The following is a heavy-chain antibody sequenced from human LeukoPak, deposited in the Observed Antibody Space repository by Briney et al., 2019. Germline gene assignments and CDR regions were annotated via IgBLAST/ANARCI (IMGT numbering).Heavy chain of an antibody. CDR2: IFYTGST. Sequence: SETLSLTCTISGGSISTYYWSWIRQPPGKGLEWIGYIFYTGSTNYNPSLRNRVTISVDTSKNHFSLKLSSVTAADTAIYYCASFDFWSHYYFDYWGQGALVTVSS. CDR1: GGSISTYY. V-gene: IGHV4-59*01. D-gene: IGHD3-3*01. CDR3: ASFDFWSHYYFDY. J-gene: IGHJ4*02.